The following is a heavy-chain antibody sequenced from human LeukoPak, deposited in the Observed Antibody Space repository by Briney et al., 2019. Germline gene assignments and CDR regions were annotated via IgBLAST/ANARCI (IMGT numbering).Heavy chain of an antibody. Sequence: PGGSLRLSCAASGFTFDDYAMHWVRQAPGKGLEWVSGISWNSGSIGYADSVKGRFTISRDNAKNSLYLQMNSLRAEDTALYYCARDLSLGQGTLVTVSS. CDR1: GFTFDDYA. CDR3: ARDLS. J-gene: IGHJ5*02. V-gene: IGHV3-9*01. CDR2: ISWNSGSI.